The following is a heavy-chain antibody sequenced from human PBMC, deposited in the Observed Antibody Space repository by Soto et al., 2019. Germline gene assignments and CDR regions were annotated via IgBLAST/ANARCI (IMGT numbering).Heavy chain of an antibody. J-gene: IGHJ4*02. V-gene: IGHV3-15*01. CDR1: GFTFSNAW. Sequence: EVQLVESGGGLVKPGGSLRLSCAASGFTFSNAWMSWVRQAPGKGLEWVGRIKSKTDGGTTDYAAPVKGRFTISRDDSKNTLYRQMNSLKTEDTAVYYCTTDGYYYGSGSYFPTLWCQGTLVTVSS. D-gene: IGHD3-10*01. CDR2: IKSKTDGGTT. CDR3: TTDGYYYGSGSYFPTL.